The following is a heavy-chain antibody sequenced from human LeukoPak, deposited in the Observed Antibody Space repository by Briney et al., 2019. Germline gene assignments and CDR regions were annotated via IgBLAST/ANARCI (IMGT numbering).Heavy chain of an antibody. D-gene: IGHD5-12*01. J-gene: IGHJ4*02. CDR3: ARARPSMWIDY. V-gene: IGHV3-30*04. CDR1: GFTFSSYA. CDR2: ISYDGSDK. Sequence: GGSLRLSCAASGFTFSSYAMYWVRQAPGKGLEWVAVISYDGSDKFYADSVKGRFTISRDSSKNTLYLQMNSLRPEDTAVYYCARARPSMWIDYWGQGTLVTVSS.